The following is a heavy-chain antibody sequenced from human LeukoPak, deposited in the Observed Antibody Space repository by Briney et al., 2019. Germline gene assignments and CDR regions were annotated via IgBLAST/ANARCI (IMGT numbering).Heavy chain of an antibody. CDR3: ARDSTWLLDY. CDR1: GFIFSSHW. Sequence: GGSLRLSCTASGFIFSSHWMTWVRQSSGKGLEWVANIKEDGSVKYYVDSVKGRFTISRDNTKNALYLQMNSLRADDTAVYFCARDSTWLLDYWGQGTLITVSS. D-gene: IGHD6-19*01. CDR2: IKEDGSVK. V-gene: IGHV3-7*03. J-gene: IGHJ4*02.